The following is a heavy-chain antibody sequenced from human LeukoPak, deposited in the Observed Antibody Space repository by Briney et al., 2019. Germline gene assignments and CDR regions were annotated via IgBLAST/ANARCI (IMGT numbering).Heavy chain of an antibody. Sequence: QPGGSLRLSCAASGFTFSSYSMNWVRQAPGKGLEWVSYISSSNSTIYYADSVKGRFTISRDNAKNSLYLQMNSLRAEDTAVYYCAREDFWSGYYSHLFDYWGQGTLVTVSS. J-gene: IGHJ4*02. V-gene: IGHV3-48*04. CDR3: AREDFWSGYYSHLFDY. CDR1: GFTFSSYS. CDR2: ISSSNSTI. D-gene: IGHD3-3*01.